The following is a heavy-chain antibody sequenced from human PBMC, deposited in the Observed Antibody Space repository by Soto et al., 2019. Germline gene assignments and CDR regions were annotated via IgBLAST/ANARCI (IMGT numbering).Heavy chain of an antibody. CDR2: IYYSGST. CDR1: GGSISSYY. V-gene: IGHV4-59*01. J-gene: IGHJ4*02. D-gene: IGHD1-26*01. Sequence: SETLSLTCTVSGGSISSYYWSWIRQPPGKGLEWIGYIYYSGSTNYNPSLKSRVTISVDTSKNQFSLKLSSVTAADTAVYYCARGSWEPLGIDYWGQGTLVTVPQ. CDR3: ARGSWEPLGIDY.